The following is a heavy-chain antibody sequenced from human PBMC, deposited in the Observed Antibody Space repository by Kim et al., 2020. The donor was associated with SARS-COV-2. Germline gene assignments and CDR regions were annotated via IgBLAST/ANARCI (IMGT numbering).Heavy chain of an antibody. Sequence: QTFQGRVTITADESTSTAYMGLSSLRAEDTAVYYCARDLRDYGDHPGFDYWGQGTLVTVSS. D-gene: IGHD4-17*01. V-gene: IGHV1-69*01. J-gene: IGHJ4*02. CDR3: ARDLRDYGDHPGFDY.